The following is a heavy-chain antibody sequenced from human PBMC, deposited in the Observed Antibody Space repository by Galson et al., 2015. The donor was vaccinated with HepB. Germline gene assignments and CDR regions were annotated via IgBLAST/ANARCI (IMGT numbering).Heavy chain of an antibody. CDR1: GFSLSTSGMC. Sequence: PALVKPTQTLTLPCTFSGFSLSTSGMCVSWIRQPPGKALEWLARIDWDDDTYYSTSLRTRLTISKDTSKNQVVLIMTNMDPVDTATYYCVRSEVGLAVAGTGLFDPWGQGTLVTVSS. CDR3: VRSEVGLAVAGTGLFDP. V-gene: IGHV2-70*11. CDR2: IDWDDDT. D-gene: IGHD6-19*01. J-gene: IGHJ5*02.